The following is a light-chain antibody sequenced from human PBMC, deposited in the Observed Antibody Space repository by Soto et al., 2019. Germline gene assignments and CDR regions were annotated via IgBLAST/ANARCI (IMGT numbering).Light chain of an antibody. Sequence: SVVTQPASVSGSPGQSITISCTGTSSDVGSYNLVSWYQQHPGKAPKLMIYEGSKRPSGVSNRFSGSKSGNTASLTISGLQAEDEADYYCCSYAGSSTYAFGTGTKVTVL. CDR2: EGS. CDR1: SSDVGSYNL. CDR3: CSYAGSSTYA. J-gene: IGLJ1*01. V-gene: IGLV2-23*01.